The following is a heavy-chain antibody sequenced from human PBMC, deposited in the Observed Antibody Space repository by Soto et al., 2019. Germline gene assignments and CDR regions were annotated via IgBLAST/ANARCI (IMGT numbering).Heavy chain of an antibody. CDR2: MNPNSGNT. Sequence: ASVKVSCKASGYTFTSYDINWVRQAPGQGLEWMGWMNPNSGNTGYAQKFQGRVTMTRNTSISTAYMELSSLRSEDTAVYYCAILTCSGGPHDAFDIWGQGTMVTVSS. V-gene: IGHV1-8*01. CDR3: AILTCSGGPHDAFDI. D-gene: IGHD2-15*01. CDR1: GYTFTSYD. J-gene: IGHJ3*02.